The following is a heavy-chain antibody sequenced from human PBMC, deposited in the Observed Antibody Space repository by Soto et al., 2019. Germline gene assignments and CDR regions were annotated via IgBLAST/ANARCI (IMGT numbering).Heavy chain of an antibody. V-gene: IGHV1-18*01. Sequence: QVHLVQSGGEVKKTGASVKVSCKASGQTFTNYGISWVRQAPGQGREWMGWISGDNGDTTFAQKCKGRVSLTTDTSTSTAYMELRSLTSDDTGVYYCLTVGQSCSGCICYSPTGMEVWGQGTTVTVSS. CDR2: ISGDNGDT. D-gene: IGHD2-15*01. CDR3: LTVGQSCSGCICYSPTGMEV. J-gene: IGHJ6*02. CDR1: GQTFTNYG.